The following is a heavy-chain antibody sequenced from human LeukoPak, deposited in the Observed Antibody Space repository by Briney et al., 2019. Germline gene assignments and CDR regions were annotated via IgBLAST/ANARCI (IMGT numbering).Heavy chain of an antibody. Sequence: SETLSLTCTVSGGSISSYYWSWIRQPPGKGLEWIGYIYYSGSTYYNPSLKSRVTISVDTSKNQFYLKLSSVTDADTAVYYCARVYYYGSGSYWYYFDYWGQGTLVTVSS. CDR2: IYYSGST. CDR3: ARVYYYGSGSYWYYFDY. V-gene: IGHV4-59*08. CDR1: GGSISSYY. J-gene: IGHJ4*02. D-gene: IGHD3-10*01.